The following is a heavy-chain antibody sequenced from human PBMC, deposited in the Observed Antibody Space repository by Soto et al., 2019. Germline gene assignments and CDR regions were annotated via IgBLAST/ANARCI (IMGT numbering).Heavy chain of an antibody. D-gene: IGHD1-26*01. V-gene: IGHV1-18*01. CDR3: ARDAAVGLFDY. CDR2: INAYNGNT. J-gene: IGHJ4*02. CDR1: GYTFTSYA. Sequence: GASVKVSCKASGYTFTSYAMHWVRQAPGQRLEWMGWINAYNGNTNYAQKLQGRVTMTTDTSTSTAYMELRSLRSDDTAVYYCARDAAVGLFDYWGQGTLVTVS.